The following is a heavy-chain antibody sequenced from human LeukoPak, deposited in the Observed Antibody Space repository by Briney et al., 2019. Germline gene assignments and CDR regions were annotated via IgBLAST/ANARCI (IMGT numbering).Heavy chain of an antibody. CDR2: IKQDGSEK. CDR1: GFTFSSYW. D-gene: IGHD3-3*01. Sequence: GGSLRHSCAASGFTFSSYWMSWVRQAPGKGLEWVANIKQDGSEKYYVDSVKGRFTISRDNAKNSLYLQMNSLRAEDTAVYYCASGAEIWSGYYYYYYMDVWGKGTTVTVSS. J-gene: IGHJ6*03. V-gene: IGHV3-7*01. CDR3: ASGAEIWSGYYYYYYMDV.